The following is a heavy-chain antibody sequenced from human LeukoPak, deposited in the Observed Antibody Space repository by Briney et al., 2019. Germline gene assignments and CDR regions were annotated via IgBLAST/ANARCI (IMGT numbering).Heavy chain of an antibody. J-gene: IGHJ6*03. Sequence: SETLSLTCTVSGYSISSGYYWGWIRQPPGKGLEWIGSIYHSGSTYYNPSLKSRVTISVDTSKNQFSLKLSSVTAADTAVYYCARGPRGYYYYYMDVWGKGTTVTVSS. CDR1: GYSISSGYY. CDR2: IYHSGST. V-gene: IGHV4-38-2*02. CDR3: ARGPRGYYYYYMDV.